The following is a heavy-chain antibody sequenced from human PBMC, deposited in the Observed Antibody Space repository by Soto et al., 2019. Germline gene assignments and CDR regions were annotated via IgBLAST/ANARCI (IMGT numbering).Heavy chain of an antibody. Sequence: QVQLQEWGPGLVKPSETLSLTCIVSRGSISNYFWPWIRQPPGRGLEWIGYISYSGTTNYNASLKSRVTISVDTPANQFSLRVRSVTAADTAVSYCARIRGLGAVSPYFDHWGQGARVTVSS. D-gene: IGHD3-16*01. V-gene: IGHV4-59*01. CDR3: ARIRGLGAVSPYFDH. J-gene: IGHJ4*02. CDR2: ISYSGTT. CDR1: RGSISNYF.